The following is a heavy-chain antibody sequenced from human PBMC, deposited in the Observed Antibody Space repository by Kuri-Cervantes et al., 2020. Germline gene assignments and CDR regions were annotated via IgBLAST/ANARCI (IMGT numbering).Heavy chain of an antibody. CDR2: ISYDGSNK. Sequence: LSLTCAASGFTFSSYAMHWVRQAPGKGLEWVAVISYDGSNKYYADSVKGRFTISRDNAKDSLYLQMNSLSAEDTAVYYIARGGGAGVDYWGQGTLVTVSS. J-gene: IGHJ4*02. CDR3: ARGGGAGVDY. V-gene: IGHV3-30-3*01. CDR1: GFTFSSYA. D-gene: IGHD1-26*01.